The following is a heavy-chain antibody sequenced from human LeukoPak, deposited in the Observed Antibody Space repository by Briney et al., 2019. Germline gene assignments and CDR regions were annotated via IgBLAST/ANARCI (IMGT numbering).Heavy chain of an antibody. V-gene: IGHV5-51*01. CDR2: IYPGDSDT. D-gene: IGHD2-15*01. CDR3: ARLGCRGGSCYSYYYYMDV. J-gene: IGHJ6*03. CDR1: GYSFTSYW. Sequence: GESLKISCKGSGYSFTSYWIGWVRQMPGKGLEWMGIIYPGDSDTRYSPSFQGQVTISADKSISTAYLQWSSLKASDTAMYYCARLGCRGGSCYSYYYYMDVWGKGTTVTVSS.